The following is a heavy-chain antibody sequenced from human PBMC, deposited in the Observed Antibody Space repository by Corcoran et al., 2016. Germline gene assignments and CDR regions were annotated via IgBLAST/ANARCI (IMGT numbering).Heavy chain of an antibody. Sequence: EVQLVQSGAEVKKPGESLKVSCKGSGYRFNSYWNGWVRQMPGKGLEWVGIIYPGDSDARHCPSFQGQVTISADKAIRAAYLQWGSLKASDTAIYFCARLGYYGSWSYRLDYWGQGTLVTVSS. V-gene: IGHV5-51*01. CDR2: IYPGDSDA. J-gene: IGHJ4*02. CDR1: GYRFNSYW. D-gene: IGHD3-10*01. CDR3: ARLGYYGSWSYRLDY.